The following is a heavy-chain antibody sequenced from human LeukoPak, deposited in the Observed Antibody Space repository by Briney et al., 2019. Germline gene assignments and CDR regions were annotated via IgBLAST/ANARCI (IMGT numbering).Heavy chain of an antibody. Sequence: GGSLRLSCAASGFTFRSYTMHWVRQAPGKGLEWASSISSSSCYIYYADSVKGRFTISRDNAKNSLYLQMNSLRAEDTAVYYCAGEGIAAAGPDAFDIWGQGTMVTVSS. V-gene: IGHV3-21*01. CDR3: AGEGIAAAGPDAFDI. CDR1: GFTFRSYT. J-gene: IGHJ3*02. D-gene: IGHD6-13*01. CDR2: ISSSSCYI.